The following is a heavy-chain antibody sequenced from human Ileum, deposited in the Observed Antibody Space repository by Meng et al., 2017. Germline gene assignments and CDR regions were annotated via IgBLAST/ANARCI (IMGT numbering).Heavy chain of an antibody. V-gene: IGHV4-4*02. J-gene: IGHJ2*01. CDR3: ARADYVRYFDL. CDR2: VYHSGTT. Sequence: ESGPGLVKPSETRSLTFSGSGGPIESNHWWTWIRQPPGQGLEWIGEVYHSGTTHYNPSLQSRVTISIDNSKNRFSLSLNSVTAADTAIYYCARADYVRYFDLWGRGTLVAVSS. D-gene: IGHD3-10*02. CDR1: GGPIESNHW.